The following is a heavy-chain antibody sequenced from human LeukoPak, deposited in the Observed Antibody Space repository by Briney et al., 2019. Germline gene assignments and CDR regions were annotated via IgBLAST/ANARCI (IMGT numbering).Heavy chain of an antibody. D-gene: IGHD3-10*01. Sequence: GGSLRLSCVASGFPFSSYWMTWVRQPPGKGLEWVSAISGSDGSTYYADSVKGRFTISRDNSKNTLYLQMNSLRAEDTAVYYCVKYGADVWGQGTTVTVSS. CDR1: GFPFSSYW. J-gene: IGHJ6*02. V-gene: IGHV3-23*01. CDR3: VKYGADV. CDR2: ISGSDGST.